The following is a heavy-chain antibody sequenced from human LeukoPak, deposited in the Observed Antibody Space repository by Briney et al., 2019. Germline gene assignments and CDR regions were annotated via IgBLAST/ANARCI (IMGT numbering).Heavy chain of an antibody. V-gene: IGHV1-18*01. CDR1: GYTFTSYG. Sequence: ASVKVSCKASGYTFTSYGISWVRQAPGQGLEWMGWISAYNGNTNYAQKLQGRVTMTTDISTSTAYMELRSLRSDDTAVYYCARDKSVVAAVAGTGDAFDIWGQGTMVTVSS. J-gene: IGHJ3*02. CDR3: ARDKSVVAAVAGTGDAFDI. CDR2: ISAYNGNT. D-gene: IGHD6-19*01.